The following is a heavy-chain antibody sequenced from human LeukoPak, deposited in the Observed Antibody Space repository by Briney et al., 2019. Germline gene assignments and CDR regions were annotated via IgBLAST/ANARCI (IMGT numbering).Heavy chain of an antibody. CDR1: GXSISSYY. CDR2: IYYSGST. D-gene: IGHD5-12*01. CDR3: ARLGGGYAFFDY. J-gene: IGHJ4*02. Sequence: PSETLSLTCTVSGXSISSYYWSWIRQPPGKGREWIGNIYYSGSTNYNPSLKSRVTISVDTSKNQFSLKLSSVTAADTALFYCARLGGGYAFFDYWGQGTLVTVSS. V-gene: IGHV4-59*01.